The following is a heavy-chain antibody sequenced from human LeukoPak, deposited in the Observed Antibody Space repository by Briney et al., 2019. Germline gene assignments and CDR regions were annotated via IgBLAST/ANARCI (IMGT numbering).Heavy chain of an antibody. D-gene: IGHD1-26*01. J-gene: IGHJ4*02. CDR1: GCTFTSYA. CDR2: INTNTGNP. Sequence: GAPVKVCCKASGCTFTSYAINWVRHAPGQGLEWMGWINTNTGNPTYAHGFTGRVVFSLDTSVSTAYLQISSLKDEDTAVYYCARGQWELLLIDCWGQGTLVTVS. V-gene: IGHV7-4-1*02. CDR3: ARGQWELLLIDC.